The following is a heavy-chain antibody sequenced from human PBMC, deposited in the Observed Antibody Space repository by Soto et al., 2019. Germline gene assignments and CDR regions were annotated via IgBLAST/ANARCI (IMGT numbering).Heavy chain of an antibody. CDR2: IYSGGST. CDR1: GFTVSSNY. D-gene: IGHD6-6*01. CDR3: ASSSSSSAFDS. J-gene: IGHJ3*02. Sequence: GGSLRLSCAASGFTVSSNYMSWVRQAPGKGLEWVSVIYSGGSTYYADSVKGRFTISRDNSKNTLYLQMNSLRAEDTAVYYCASSSSSSAFDSWGQGTMVTVSS. V-gene: IGHV3-53*01.